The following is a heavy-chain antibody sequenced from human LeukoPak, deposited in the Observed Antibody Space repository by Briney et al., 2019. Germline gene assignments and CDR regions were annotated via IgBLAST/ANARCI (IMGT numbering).Heavy chain of an antibody. CDR3: ATTSALEY. Sequence: GGSLRLSCAASGFTFSNAYMSWVRQAPGKGLEWVGRIKSKSDGGTTDYGAPVRGRFTISRDDSINTLYLQMDSLKAEDTAVYYCATTSALEYWGQGTLVTVSS. V-gene: IGHV3-15*01. D-gene: IGHD2-2*01. CDR1: GFTFSNAY. CDR2: IKSKSDGGTT. J-gene: IGHJ4*02.